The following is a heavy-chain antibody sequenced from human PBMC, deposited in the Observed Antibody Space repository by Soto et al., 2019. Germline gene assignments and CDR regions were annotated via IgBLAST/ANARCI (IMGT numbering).Heavy chain of an antibody. CDR3: AKDQPGRFLEWLVAFDI. Sequence: PGGSLRLSCAASGFTFSSYAMSWVRQAPGKGLEWVSAISGSGGSTYYADSVKGRFTISRDNSKNTLYLQMNSLRAEDTAVYYCAKDQPGRFLEWLVAFDIWGQGTMVTVSS. CDR2: ISGSGGST. CDR1: GFTFSSYA. V-gene: IGHV3-23*01. D-gene: IGHD3-3*01. J-gene: IGHJ3*02.